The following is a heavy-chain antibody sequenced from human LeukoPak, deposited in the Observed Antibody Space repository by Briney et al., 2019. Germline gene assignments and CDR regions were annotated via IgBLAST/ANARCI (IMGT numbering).Heavy chain of an antibody. Sequence: ASVKVSCKASGYTFTSYGISWVRQAPGQGLEWMGWISAYNGNTNYAQKLQGRVTMTTDTSTSTAYMELRSLRSDDTAVYCCARSGRSRGTLNAFDIWGQGTMVTVSS. V-gene: IGHV1-18*01. CDR1: GYTFTSYG. J-gene: IGHJ3*02. CDR2: ISAYNGNT. CDR3: ARSGRSRGTLNAFDI.